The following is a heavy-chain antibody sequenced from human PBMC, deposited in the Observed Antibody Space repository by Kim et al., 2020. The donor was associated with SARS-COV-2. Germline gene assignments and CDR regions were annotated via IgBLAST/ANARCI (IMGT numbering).Heavy chain of an antibody. Sequence: GGSLRLYCAASGFTFSSYAMHWVRQAPGKGLEWVAVISYDGSNKYYADSVKGRFTISRDNSKNTLYLQMNSLRAEDTAVYYCARDFLQWLEPYYYGMDVWGQGTTVTVSS. V-gene: IGHV3-30*04. D-gene: IGHD6-19*01. CDR1: GFTFSSYA. J-gene: IGHJ6*02. CDR3: ARDFLQWLEPYYYGMDV. CDR2: ISYDGSNK.